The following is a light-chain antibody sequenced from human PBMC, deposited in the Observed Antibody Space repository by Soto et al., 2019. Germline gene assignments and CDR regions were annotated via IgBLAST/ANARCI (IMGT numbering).Light chain of an antibody. CDR2: GPS. CDR3: QQYNNWPRT. V-gene: IGKV3-15*01. Sequence: EIVMTQSPATLSVSPGERATLSCRASQSVSSNLAWYQQNPGQAPRLLIYGPSTRATGIPARFSGSVSGTEFTLTISSLQSEDFAVYYCQQYNNWPRTFGQGTKVEIK. CDR1: QSVSSN. J-gene: IGKJ1*01.